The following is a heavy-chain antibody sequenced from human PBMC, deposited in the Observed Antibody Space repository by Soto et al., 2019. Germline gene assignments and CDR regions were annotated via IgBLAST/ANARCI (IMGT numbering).Heavy chain of an antibody. CDR1: GYMVRSYG. D-gene: IGHD6-19*01. V-gene: IGHV1-69*10. CDR3: ARAIAVAGPTWFDP. J-gene: IGHJ5*02. CDR2: ISTNNGKA. Sequence: GASVKVSCKASGYMVRSYGISWVRQAPGQGLEWMGWISTNNGKAKYAQKFQGRVTITADKSTSTAYMELSSLRSEDTAVYYCARAIAVAGPTWFDPWGQGTLVTVSS.